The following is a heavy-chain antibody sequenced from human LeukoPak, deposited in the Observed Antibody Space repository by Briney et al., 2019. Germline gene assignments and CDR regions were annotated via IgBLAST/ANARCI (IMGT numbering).Heavy chain of an antibody. J-gene: IGHJ5*02. V-gene: IGHV3-33*01. CDR2: IRYDGTNK. Sequence: PGGSLRLSCAAPGFTFSTYGMHWVRQAPGKGREWVAVIRYDGTNKYYPDSVRRRFTICRDNSKNTLYLQMNSLRADDTAVYYCARVKVEMATIGWLDPWGQGTLVSVSS. CDR1: GFTFSTYG. D-gene: IGHD5-24*01. CDR3: ARVKVEMATIGWLDP.